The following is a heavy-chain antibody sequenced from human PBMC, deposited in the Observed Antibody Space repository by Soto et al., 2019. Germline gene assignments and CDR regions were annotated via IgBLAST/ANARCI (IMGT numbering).Heavy chain of an antibody. D-gene: IGHD3-22*01. Sequence: QVQLVQSGAEVKKPVASVKVSCKASGYTFTSYAMHWVRQAPGQRLEWMGWINAGNGNTKYSQKFQGRVTITRDTSASTAYMELSSLRSEDTAVYYCARSRHDSSGYYYGYWGQGTLVTVSS. V-gene: IGHV1-3*01. J-gene: IGHJ4*02. CDR1: GYTFTSYA. CDR3: ARSRHDSSGYYYGY. CDR2: INAGNGNT.